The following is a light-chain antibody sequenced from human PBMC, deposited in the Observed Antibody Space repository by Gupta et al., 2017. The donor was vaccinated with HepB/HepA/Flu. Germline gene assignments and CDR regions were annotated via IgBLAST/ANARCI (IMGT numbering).Light chain of an antibody. J-gene: IGLJ3*02. Sequence: QSVLTQPPSASGTPGQRVTISCSGSSSNIGSNPVTWYQQLPGAAPKLLIYTNNQRPSGVPDRISGSKSGTSASLAISGLQSDDEADYYCAAWDDSRNGWVFGGGTKLTVL. CDR3: AAWDDSRNGWV. CDR1: SSNIGSNP. CDR2: TNN. V-gene: IGLV1-44*01.